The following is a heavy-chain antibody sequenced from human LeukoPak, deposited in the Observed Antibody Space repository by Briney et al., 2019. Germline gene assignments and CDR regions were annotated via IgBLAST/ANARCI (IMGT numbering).Heavy chain of an antibody. J-gene: IGHJ3*02. V-gene: IGHV1-3*01. Sequence: ASVKVSCKASGYTFTSYAMHWVRQAPGQRLEWMGWINAGNGNTKYSQKFQGRVTITRDTSASTAYMELSSLRSEDTAVYYCARDGPRLEAFDIWGQGTTVTVSS. CDR2: INAGNGNT. CDR3: ARDGPRLEAFDI. CDR1: GYTFTSYA.